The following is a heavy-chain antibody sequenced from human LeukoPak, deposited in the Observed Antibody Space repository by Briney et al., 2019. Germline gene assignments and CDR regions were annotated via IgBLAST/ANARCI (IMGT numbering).Heavy chain of an antibody. Sequence: PSETLSLTCTVSGGSVSSGSYYWSWIRQPPGKGLEWIGYIYCSGSTNYNPSLKSRVTISVDTSKNQFSLKLSSVTAADTAVYYCARDNNSGWPPSDYWGQGTLVTVSS. D-gene: IGHD6-19*01. CDR3: ARDNNSGWPPSDY. V-gene: IGHV4-61*01. J-gene: IGHJ4*02. CDR2: IYCSGST. CDR1: GGSVSSGSYY.